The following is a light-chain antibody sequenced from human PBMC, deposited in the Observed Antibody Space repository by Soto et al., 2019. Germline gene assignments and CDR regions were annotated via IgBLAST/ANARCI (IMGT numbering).Light chain of an antibody. V-gene: IGKV1-27*01. CDR3: QKYNSAPHT. CDR2: AAS. CDR1: QGIANY. Sequence: DIQMTQSPSSLSASVGDRVTITCRAIQGIANYLAWYQHKPGKVPKLLIYAASTLQSGVPSRFSGSGSGTDFTLTISSLQPADVATYYCQKYNSAPHTFGQGTKLQIK. J-gene: IGKJ2*01.